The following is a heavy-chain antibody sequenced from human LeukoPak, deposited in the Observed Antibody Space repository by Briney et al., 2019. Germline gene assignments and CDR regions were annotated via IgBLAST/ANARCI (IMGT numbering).Heavy chain of an antibody. V-gene: IGHV4-39*01. D-gene: IGHD3-3*01. CDR1: GGSINSGDYY. Sequence: SETLSLTCTVSGGSINSGDYYWGWIRQPPGKGLEWIGTIYYSGTTYYNSSLKSRIVISVDTSKNQFSLNLTSVTAADTAVYYCAAIFGGDLFDPWGQGTLVTVSS. CDR2: IYYSGTT. J-gene: IGHJ5*02. CDR3: AAIFGGDLFDP.